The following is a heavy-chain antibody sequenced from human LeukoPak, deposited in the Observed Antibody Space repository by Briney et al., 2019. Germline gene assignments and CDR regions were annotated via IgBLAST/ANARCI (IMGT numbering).Heavy chain of an antibody. CDR1: GFIFSNYD. V-gene: IGHV3-30*03. Sequence: PGGSLRLSCAASGFIFSNYDIHWVRQAPGKGLEWVGVISYDGSHKHYAESVKGRFTISRDNSRNTLYLQMSSLRPEDTAVYYCARRSTTYYDILTGPVDYWGQGTLVTASS. CDR2: ISYDGSHK. D-gene: IGHD3-9*01. CDR3: ARRSTTYYDILTGPVDY. J-gene: IGHJ4*02.